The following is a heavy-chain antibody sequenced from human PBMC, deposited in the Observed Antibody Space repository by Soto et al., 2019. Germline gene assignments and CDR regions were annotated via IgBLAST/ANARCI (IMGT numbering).Heavy chain of an antibody. CDR2: IKQDGSDR. V-gene: IGHV3-7*01. J-gene: IGHJ4*02. Sequence: PGGSLRLSCAASGFTFSNYWVSWVRQAPGKGLEWVANIKQDGSDRNYVDSVKGRFTISRDNAKNSLYLQLNSLRAEDTAVYYWAREAPNKLGFDYWGQGTLVTVSS. CDR3: AREAPNKLGFDY. D-gene: IGHD7-27*01. CDR1: GFTFSNYW.